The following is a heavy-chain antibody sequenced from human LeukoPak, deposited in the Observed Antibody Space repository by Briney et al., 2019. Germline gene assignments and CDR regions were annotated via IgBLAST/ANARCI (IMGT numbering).Heavy chain of an antibody. V-gene: IGHV3-30*02. D-gene: IGHD6-19*01. CDR1: GFTFSSYG. J-gene: IGHJ3*02. CDR2: IRYDGSNK. Sequence: GGSLRLSCAASGFTFSSYGMHWVRQAPGKGLEWVAFIRYDGSNKYYADSVKGRFTISRDNSKNTLYLQMNSLRAEDTAVYYCARVVAVAGRAFDIWGLGTMVTVSS. CDR3: ARVVAVAGRAFDI.